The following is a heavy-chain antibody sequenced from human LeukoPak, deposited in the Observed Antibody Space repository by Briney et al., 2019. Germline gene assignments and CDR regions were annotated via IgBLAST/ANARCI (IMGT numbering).Heavy chain of an antibody. Sequence: SETLSLTCAVYGVSFSGYYWSWIRQPPGKGLEWIGEINHSGSTNYNPSLKSRVTISVDTSKNQFSLKLSSVTAADTAAYYCARGGDIVVVPAAIPYYYYGMDVWGQGTTVTVSS. D-gene: IGHD2-2*01. CDR3: ARGGDIVVVPAAIPYYYYGMDV. J-gene: IGHJ6*02. V-gene: IGHV4-34*01. CDR2: INHSGST. CDR1: GVSFSGYY.